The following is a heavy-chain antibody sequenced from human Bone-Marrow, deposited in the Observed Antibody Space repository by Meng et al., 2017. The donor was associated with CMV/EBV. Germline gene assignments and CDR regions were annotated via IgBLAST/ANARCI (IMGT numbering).Heavy chain of an antibody. CDR2: INPSGGST. V-gene: IGHV1-46*01. D-gene: IGHD2-2*01. CDR3: ARDLVVVPAANNWFDP. J-gene: IGHJ5*02. CDR1: GYTFTSYY. Sequence: QVERVQSGAEVKKTGASVKVSCKALGYTFTSYYMHWVRQAPGQGLEWMGIINPSGGSTSYAQKFQGRVTMTRDTSTSTVYMELSSLRSEDTAVYYCARDLVVVPAANNWFDPWGQGTLVTVSS.